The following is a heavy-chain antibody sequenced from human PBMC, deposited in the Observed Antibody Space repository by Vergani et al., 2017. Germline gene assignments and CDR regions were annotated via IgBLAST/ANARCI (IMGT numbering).Heavy chain of an antibody. D-gene: IGHD4-17*01. J-gene: IGHJ4*02. CDR3: ARDPMTTVTPFDY. CDR2: ISGSGGST. V-gene: IGHV3-23*04. CDR1: GFTFSSYE. Sequence: EVQLVESGGGLVQPGGSLRLSCAASGFTFSSYEMNWVRQAPGKGLEWVSAISGSGGSTYYADSVKGRFTISRDNSKNTLYLQMNSLRAEDTAVYYCARDPMTTVTPFDYWGQGTLVTVSS.